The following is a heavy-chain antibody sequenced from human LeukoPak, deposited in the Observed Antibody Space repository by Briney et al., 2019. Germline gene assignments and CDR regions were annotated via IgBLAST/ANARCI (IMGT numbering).Heavy chain of an antibody. CDR2: IANGNT. D-gene: IGHD5-18*01. J-gene: IGHJ5*02. CDR1: GGSISTYY. V-gene: IGHV4-59*01. Sequence: SETLSLTCSVAGGSISTYYWNWLRQTPGKGLEWIGHIANGNTDYNPSLKSRVTISVDTSKNQFSLKLTPVTPADTAVYYCARDKAHSYGRYFDPWGQGALVIVSS. CDR3: ARDKAHSYGRYFDP.